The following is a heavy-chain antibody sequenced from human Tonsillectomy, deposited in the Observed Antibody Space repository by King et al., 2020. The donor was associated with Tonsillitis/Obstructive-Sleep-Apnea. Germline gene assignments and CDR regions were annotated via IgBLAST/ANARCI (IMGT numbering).Heavy chain of an antibody. Sequence: QVQLVESGGGVVQPGRSLRLSCAASGFTFSSYGMHWVRQAPGKGLEWVAVIWYEGSNKYYADSVKGRFTISRDNSKNTRYLQMNSLRAEDTAVYYCARDPLDIVVVPAAMYYYYYMDVWGKGTTVTVSS. CDR1: GFTFSSYG. V-gene: IGHV3-33*01. CDR3: ARDPLDIVVVPAAMYYYYYMDV. D-gene: IGHD2-2*01. CDR2: IWYEGSNK. J-gene: IGHJ6*03.